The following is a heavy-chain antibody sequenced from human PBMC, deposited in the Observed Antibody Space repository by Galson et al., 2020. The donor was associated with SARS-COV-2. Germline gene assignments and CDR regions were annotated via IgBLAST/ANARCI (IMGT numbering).Heavy chain of an antibody. CDR1: GYTFTDYY. D-gene: IGHD3-9*01. CDR3: VILRYYDSLTGYTVDV. CDR2: INPKSGGT. Sequence: ASVKVSCKASGYTFTDYYMHWVRQAPGQGLEWMGWINPKSGGTNYAQKFQGRVTMTRDTSVSTGYMELSRLKSDDTAVYYCVILRYYDSLTGYTVDVWGQGTMVTVSS. J-gene: IGHJ6*02. V-gene: IGHV1-2*02.